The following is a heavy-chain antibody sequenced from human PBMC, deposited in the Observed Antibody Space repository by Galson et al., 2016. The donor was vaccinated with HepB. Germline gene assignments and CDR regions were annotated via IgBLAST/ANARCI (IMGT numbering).Heavy chain of an antibody. J-gene: IGHJ4*02. CDR1: GGSISSYS. CDR3: ARAIPTSHCL. CDR2: IYSGGVT. Sequence: ETLSLTCTVSGGSISSYSWSWIRHPPGKGLEWIGYIYSGGVTNYNPSLKSRVTISVDTSNNQSPLNLPAVTAADTAAYYCARAIPTSHCLWGQGNLVTVSS. V-gene: IGHV4-59*01. D-gene: IGHD2-2*02.